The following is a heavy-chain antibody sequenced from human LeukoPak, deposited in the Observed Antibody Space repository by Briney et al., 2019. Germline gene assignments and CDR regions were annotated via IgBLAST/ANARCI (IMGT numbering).Heavy chain of an antibody. V-gene: IGHV4-59*01. D-gene: IGHD3-10*01. J-gene: IGHJ3*02. CDR3: ARSDYYGSGSGAFDI. CDR1: GGSISSYY. CDR2: IYYSVNT. Sequence: SETLSLTCTDSGGSISSYYWNWIRQPPGKGLEWIGYIYYSVNTNYNPSLKSRVTISVDTSKNQFSLKLSSVTAADTAVYYCARSDYYGSGSGAFDIWGQGTMVTVSS.